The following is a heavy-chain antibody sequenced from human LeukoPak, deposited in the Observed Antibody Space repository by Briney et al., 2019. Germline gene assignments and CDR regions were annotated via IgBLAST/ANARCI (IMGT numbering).Heavy chain of an antibody. Sequence: GGSLRLSCAASEFSVGSNYMTWVRQAPGKGLEWVSLIYSGGSTYYADSVKGRFTISRDNSKNTLYLQMNSLRAEDTAVYYCAKVTIAVADYWGQGTLVTVSS. CDR1: EFSVGSNY. CDR3: AKVTIAVADY. J-gene: IGHJ4*02. D-gene: IGHD6-19*01. CDR2: IYSGGST. V-gene: IGHV3-66*01.